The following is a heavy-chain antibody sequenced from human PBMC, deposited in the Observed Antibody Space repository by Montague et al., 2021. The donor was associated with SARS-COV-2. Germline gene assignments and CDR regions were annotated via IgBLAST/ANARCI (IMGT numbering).Heavy chain of an antibody. Sequence: SRRLSCDASGFIVNSNYMSWVRQAPGKGLEWVALIYSGGDTTYAVSVRDRFTISRDNSKNTLYLQMNSLRVEDTAVFYCARGGVGATWAFDIWGQGTMVTASS. D-gene: IGHD1-26*01. CDR3: ARGGVGATWAFDI. J-gene: IGHJ3*02. CDR1: GFIVNSNY. CDR2: IYSGGDT. V-gene: IGHV3-53*01.